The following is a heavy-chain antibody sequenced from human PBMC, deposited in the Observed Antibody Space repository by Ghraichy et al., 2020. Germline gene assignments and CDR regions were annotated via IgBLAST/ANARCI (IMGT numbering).Heavy chain of an antibody. CDR2: IIPIFGTA. D-gene: IGHD3-3*01. CDR1: GGTFSSYA. CDR3: ARGRITIFGVESYYYYYGMDV. J-gene: IGHJ6*02. V-gene: IGHV1-69*13. Sequence: SVKVSCKASGGTFSSYAISWVRQAPGQGLEWMGGIIPIFGTANYAQKFQGRVTITADESTSTAYMELSSLRSEDTAVYYCARGRITIFGVESYYYYYGMDVWGQGTTVTVSS.